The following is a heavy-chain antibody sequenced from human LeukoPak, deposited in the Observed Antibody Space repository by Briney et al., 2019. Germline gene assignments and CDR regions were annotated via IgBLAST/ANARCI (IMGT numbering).Heavy chain of an antibody. D-gene: IGHD3-10*01. Sequence: SETLPLTCTVSGGSISSSSYYWGWIRQPPGKGLEWIGSIYYSGSTNYNPSLKSRVTISVDTSKNQFSLKLSSVTAADTAVYYCATLRVGLWFGIGGNYMDVWGKGTTVTVSS. CDR3: ATLRVGLWFGIGGNYMDV. V-gene: IGHV4-39*07. CDR1: GGSISSSSYY. J-gene: IGHJ6*03. CDR2: IYYSGST.